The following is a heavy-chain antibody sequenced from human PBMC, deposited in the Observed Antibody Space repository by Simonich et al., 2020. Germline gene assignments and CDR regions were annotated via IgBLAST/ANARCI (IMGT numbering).Heavy chain of an antibody. CDR1: GYTFTGYY. J-gene: IGHJ4*02. CDR3: ASGWDWGFSHMSDY. D-gene: IGHD7-27*01. Sequence: QVQLVQSGAEVKKPGASVKVSCKASGYTFTGYYMHWVGQAPGQGLGGMGRTNPKGGGTNDAQKFQGRVTMTRDTSISTAYMELSRLRSDDTAVYYCASGWDWGFSHMSDYWGQGTLVTVSS. V-gene: IGHV1-2*02. CDR2: TNPKGGGT.